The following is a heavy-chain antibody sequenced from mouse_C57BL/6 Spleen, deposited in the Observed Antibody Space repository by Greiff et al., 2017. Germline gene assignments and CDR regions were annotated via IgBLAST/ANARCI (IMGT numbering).Heavy chain of an antibody. CDR3: ARRVSYYFDY. J-gene: IGHJ2*01. CDR2: IDPSDSYT. CDR1: GYTFTSYW. Sequence: QVQLQQSGAELVMPGASVKLSCKASGYTFTSYWMHWVKQRPGQGLEWIGEIDPSDSYTNYNQKFKGKSTLTVDKSSSTAYMQLSSLTSEDSAVYYCARRVSYYFDYWGQGTTLTVSS. D-gene: IGHD2-10*02. V-gene: IGHV1-69*01.